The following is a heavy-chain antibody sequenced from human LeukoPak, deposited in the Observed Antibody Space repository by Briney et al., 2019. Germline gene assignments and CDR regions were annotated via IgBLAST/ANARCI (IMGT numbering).Heavy chain of an antibody. D-gene: IGHD5-24*01. CDR1: GGSISSYY. Sequence: SETLSLTCTVSGGSISSYYWSWIRQPPGKGLEWIGYIYYSGSTNYNPSLKSRVTISVDTSKNQFSLKLSSVTAADTAVYYCARRERWLQLEANAFDIWGQGTMVTVSS. J-gene: IGHJ3*02. CDR2: IYYSGST. V-gene: IGHV4-59*01. CDR3: ARRERWLQLEANAFDI.